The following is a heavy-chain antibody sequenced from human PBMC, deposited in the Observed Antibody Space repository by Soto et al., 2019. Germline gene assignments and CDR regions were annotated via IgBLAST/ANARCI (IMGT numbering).Heavy chain of an antibody. CDR2: IFSTDEK. Sequence: QVTLKESGPVLVKPTETLTLTCTVSGFSLSNARMGVSWIRQPPGKALEWLAHIFSTDEKSYSTSLNSRLNISKDTSKSQVVLTMTNLDPVDTATYDCARIRDGYNEGMDVWGQGTTVTVSS. CDR1: GFSLSNARMG. CDR3: ARIRDGYNEGMDV. D-gene: IGHD5-12*01. V-gene: IGHV2-26*01. J-gene: IGHJ6*02.